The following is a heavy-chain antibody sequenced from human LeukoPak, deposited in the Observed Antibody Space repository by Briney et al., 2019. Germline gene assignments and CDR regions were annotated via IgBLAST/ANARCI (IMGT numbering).Heavy chain of an antibody. CDR3: AKTGQRGWYESWFDP. CDR2: ISGSGGST. V-gene: IGHV3-23*01. Sequence: GGSLRLSCAPSGFTFSTYWMSWVRQAPGKGLEWVSAISGSGGSTYYADSVKGRFTISRDNSKNTLYLQMNSLRAEDTAVYYCAKTGQRGWYESWFDPWGQGTLVTVSS. D-gene: IGHD6-19*01. CDR1: GFTFSTYW. J-gene: IGHJ5*02.